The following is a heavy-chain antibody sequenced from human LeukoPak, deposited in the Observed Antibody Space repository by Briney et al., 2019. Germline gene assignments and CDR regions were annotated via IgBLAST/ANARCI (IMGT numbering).Heavy chain of an antibody. CDR1: GGTFSSYA. J-gene: IGHJ4*02. D-gene: IGHD2-2*02. CDR3: ARDHGYCSSTSCYSFDY. CDR2: IIPIFGTA. Sequence: ASVKVSCKASGGTFSSYAISWVRQAPGQGLEWMGGIIPIFGTANYAQKFQGRVTITADESTSTAYMELSSLRSEDTAVHYCARDHGYCSSTSCYSFDYWGQGTLVTVSS. V-gene: IGHV1-69*13.